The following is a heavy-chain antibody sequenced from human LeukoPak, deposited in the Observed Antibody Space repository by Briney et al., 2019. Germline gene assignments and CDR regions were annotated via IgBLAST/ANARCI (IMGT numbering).Heavy chain of an antibody. CDR1: GYTFTGYH. J-gene: IGHJ4*02. CDR3: ARDYCSSTSCLFDY. CDR2: INPNTGGT. V-gene: IGHV1-2*06. Sequence: ASVKVSCKASGYTFTGYHMHWARQAPGQGLEWMGRINPNTGGTDYAQKFQGRVTMTRDTSISTAYMDLSRLRSDDTAVYYCARDYCSSTSCLFDYWGQGTLVTVSS. D-gene: IGHD2-2*01.